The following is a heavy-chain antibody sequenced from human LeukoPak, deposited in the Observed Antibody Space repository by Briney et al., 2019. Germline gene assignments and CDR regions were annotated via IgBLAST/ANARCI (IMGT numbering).Heavy chain of an antibody. V-gene: IGHV4-59*08. CDR3: ARGGGLIKEYFDY. CDR1: GGSISSYY. D-gene: IGHD3-16*01. Sequence: PSETLSLTCTVSGGSISSYYWSWIRQPPGKGLEWIGYIYYSGSTNYNPSLKSRVTISVDTSKNQFSLKLSSVTAADTAVYYCARGGGLIKEYFDYWGQGTLVTVSS. J-gene: IGHJ4*02. CDR2: IYYSGST.